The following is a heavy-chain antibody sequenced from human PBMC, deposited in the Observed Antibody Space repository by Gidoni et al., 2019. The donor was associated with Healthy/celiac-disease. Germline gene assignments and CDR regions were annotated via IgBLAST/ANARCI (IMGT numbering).Heavy chain of an antibody. CDR1: GFSLSTSGVG. D-gene: IGHD3-22*01. CDR2: IYWDDDK. V-gene: IGHV2-5*02. J-gene: IGHJ4*02. Sequence: QITLKESGPTLVKPTQTLTLTCTFSGFSLSTSGVGVGWIRQPPGKALEWLALIYWDDDKRYSPSLKSRLTITKDTSKNQVVLTMTNMDPVDTATYYCAHGARSYYDSSGRFDYWGQGTLVTVSS. CDR3: AHGARSYYDSSGRFDY.